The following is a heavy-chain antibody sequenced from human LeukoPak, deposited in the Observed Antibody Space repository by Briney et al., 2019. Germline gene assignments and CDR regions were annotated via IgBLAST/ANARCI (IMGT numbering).Heavy chain of an antibody. J-gene: IGHJ3*02. CDR2: INPNSGGT. D-gene: IGHD3-22*01. CDR3: ARVRVEDYYDSSGYLRDPAQRHDAFDI. Sequence: ASVKVSCKASGYTFTGYYIHWVRQAPGQGLEWMGRINPNSGGTNYAQKFQGRVTMTRDTSISTAYMELSRLRSDDTAVYYCARVRVEDYYDSSGYLRDPAQRHDAFDIWGQGTMVTVSS. CDR1: GYTFTGYY. V-gene: IGHV1-2*06.